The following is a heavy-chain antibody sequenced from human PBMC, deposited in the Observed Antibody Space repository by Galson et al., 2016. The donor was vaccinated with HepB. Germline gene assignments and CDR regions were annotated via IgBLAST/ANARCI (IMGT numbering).Heavy chain of an antibody. V-gene: IGHV3-23*01. Sequence: SLRLSCAASGFTFSNYTMNWVRQAPGKGLEWVSGISGSGRSSHYADSVKGRFIISRHNSKNTVYLQMNSLRAEDTAVYYCAKSGLTVATFNFWGQGTLVTVSS. CDR2: ISGSGRSS. J-gene: IGHJ4*02. CDR1: GFTFSNYT. D-gene: IGHD5-12*01. CDR3: AKSGLTVATFNF.